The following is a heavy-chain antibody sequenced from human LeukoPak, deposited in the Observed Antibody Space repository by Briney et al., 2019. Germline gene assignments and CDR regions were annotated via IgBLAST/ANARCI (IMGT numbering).Heavy chain of an antibody. CDR2: ISGSGGST. J-gene: IGHJ5*02. D-gene: IGHD3-10*01. CDR1: GFTFSSYA. Sequence: QPGGSLRLSCAASGFTFSSYAMSWVRQAPGKGLEWVSAISGSGGSTYYAGSVKGRFTISRDNSKNTLYLQMNSLRAEDTAVYYCAKDPYGSGSYDVNWFDPWGQGTLVTVSS. CDR3: AKDPYGSGSYDVNWFDP. V-gene: IGHV3-23*01.